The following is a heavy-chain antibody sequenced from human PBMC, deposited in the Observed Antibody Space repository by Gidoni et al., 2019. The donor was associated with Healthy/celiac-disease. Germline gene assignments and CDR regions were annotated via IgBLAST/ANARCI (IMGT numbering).Heavy chain of an antibody. CDR3: ARSLTLFGVVEDY. J-gene: IGHJ4*02. CDR1: GYTFTGYA. CDR2: INTGNGHT. Sequence: VQLVQSWAEVKKPGASVTVSCKASGYTFTGYAMNWVRQAPGQRLEWMGWINTGNGHTKYSQKFQGRVTITRDTSASTVYMELRSLRSEDTAVYYCARSLTLFGVVEDYWGQGTLVTVSS. D-gene: IGHD3-3*01. V-gene: IGHV1-3*04.